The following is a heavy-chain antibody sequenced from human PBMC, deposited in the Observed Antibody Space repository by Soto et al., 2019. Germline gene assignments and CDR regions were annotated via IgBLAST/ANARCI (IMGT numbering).Heavy chain of an antibody. CDR1: GGTFSSYA. V-gene: IGHV1-69*12. CDR3: ARGRTMVRGLMALADHWFDP. D-gene: IGHD3-10*01. CDR2: IIPIFGTA. J-gene: IGHJ5*02. Sequence: QVQLVQSGAEVKKAGSSVKVSCKASGGTFSSYAISWVRQAPGQGLEWMGGIIPIFGTANYAQKFQGRVTITADESTSTAYMELSSLRSEDTAVYYCARGRTMVRGLMALADHWFDPWGQGTLVTVSS.